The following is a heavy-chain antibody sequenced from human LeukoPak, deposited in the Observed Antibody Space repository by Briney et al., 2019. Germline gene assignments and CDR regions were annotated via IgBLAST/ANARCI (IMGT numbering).Heavy chain of an antibody. J-gene: IGHJ3*02. CDR1: GFTVSSNY. CDR3: ARDLRAHGVFDI. Sequence: PGGSLRLSCAASGFTVSSNYMSWVRQPPGKGLEWVSEIYSDGATYYAASVKGRFSTSRDNSKNTVYLHMNSLRADDTAVFYCARDLRAHGVFDIWGQGTMVTVSS. V-gene: IGHV3-53*01. CDR2: IYSDGAT.